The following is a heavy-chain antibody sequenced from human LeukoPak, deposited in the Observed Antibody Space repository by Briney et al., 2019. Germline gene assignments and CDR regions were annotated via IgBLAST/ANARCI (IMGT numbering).Heavy chain of an antibody. CDR3: ASDQASDTFTVPFGH. J-gene: IGHJ4*02. CDR1: GFTSTNYW. CDR2: IKQDGSEK. V-gene: IGHV3-7*01. Sequence: PGGSLRLSCAASGFTSTNYWMSWVRQAPGKGLEWVANIKQDGSEKYYVDSVKGRFTISRDNAKNSLYLQMNSLRAEDSAVYYCASDQASDTFTVPFGHWGQGTLVTVSS. D-gene: IGHD4-17*01.